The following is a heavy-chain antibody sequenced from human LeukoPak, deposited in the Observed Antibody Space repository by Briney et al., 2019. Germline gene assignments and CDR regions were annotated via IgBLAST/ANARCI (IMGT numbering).Heavy chain of an antibody. J-gene: IGHJ4*02. D-gene: IGHD3-10*01. CDR2: ISSSGSTI. CDR1: GFTFSSYE. CDR3: ARDYFGAGILDY. V-gene: IGHV3-48*03. Sequence: PGGSLRLSCAASGFTFSSYEMNWVRQAPGKGLEWVSYISSSGSTIYYGDSVKGRFTISRDNAKNSLYLQMNSLRAEDTAVYYCARDYFGAGILDYWGQGTLVSVSS.